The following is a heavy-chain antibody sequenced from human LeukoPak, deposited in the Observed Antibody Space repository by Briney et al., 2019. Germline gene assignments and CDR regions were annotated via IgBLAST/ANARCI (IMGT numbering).Heavy chain of an antibody. CDR1: GFTFSSYG. Sequence: GGSLRLSCAASGFTFSSYGMSWVRQAPGKGLEWVAFIRYDGSNKYYADSVKGRFTISRDNSKNTLYLQMNSLRAEDTAVYYCAKTSPGYSSVRLPTHFDYWGQGTLVTVSS. CDR2: IRYDGSNK. D-gene: IGHD6-19*01. V-gene: IGHV3-30*02. J-gene: IGHJ4*02. CDR3: AKTSPGYSSVRLPTHFDY.